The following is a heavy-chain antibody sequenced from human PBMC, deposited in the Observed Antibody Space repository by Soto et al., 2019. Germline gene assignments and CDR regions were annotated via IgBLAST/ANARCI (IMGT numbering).Heavy chain of an antibody. CDR3: ARGGLDTAGFFEV. Sequence: EGSLRLSCAPSGFTFSSYWMHWVRQAPGKGLEWVSRIEGDGSSTASADSVKGRFTVSRDDARNTLYLQMSSLRADDTAIYDGARGGLDTAGFFEVWGQGTRVTVSS. CDR2: IEGDGSST. CDR1: GFTFSSYW. D-gene: IGHD6-25*01. V-gene: IGHV3-74*01. J-gene: IGHJ3*01.